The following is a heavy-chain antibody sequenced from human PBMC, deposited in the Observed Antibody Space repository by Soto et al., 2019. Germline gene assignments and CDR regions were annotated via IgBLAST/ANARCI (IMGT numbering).Heavy chain of an antibody. J-gene: IGHJ6*02. CDR3: ARVSAGYSSSWYVRKTYYYYGMDV. CDR2: IYYSGST. CDR1: GGSVSSGSYY. V-gene: IGHV4-61*01. D-gene: IGHD6-13*01. Sequence: ETLSLTCTVSGGSVSSGSYYWSWIRQPPGKGLEWIGYIYYSGSTNYNPSLKSRVTISVDTSKNQFSLKLSSVTAADTAVYYCARVSAGYSSSWYVRKTYYYYGMDVWGQGTTVTVSS.